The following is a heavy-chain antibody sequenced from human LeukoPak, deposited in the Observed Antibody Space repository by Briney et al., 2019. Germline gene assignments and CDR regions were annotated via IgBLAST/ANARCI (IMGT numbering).Heavy chain of an antibody. J-gene: IGHJ4*02. D-gene: IGHD3-3*01. CDR3: ARGGISIFGVVIHSDY. Sequence: GGSLRLSCAASGFTFDDYGMSWVRQAPGKGLEWVANIKQDGSEKYYVDSVKGRFTISRDNAKNSLYLQMNSLRAEDTALYYCARGGISIFGVVIHSDYWGQGTLVTVSS. V-gene: IGHV3-7*03. CDR2: IKQDGSEK. CDR1: GFTFDDYG.